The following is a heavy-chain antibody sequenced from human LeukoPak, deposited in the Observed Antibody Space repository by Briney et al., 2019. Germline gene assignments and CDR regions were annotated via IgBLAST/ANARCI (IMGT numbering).Heavy chain of an antibody. CDR3: AKPARVDYPDAFDI. D-gene: IGHD2-15*01. CDR1: GFTFSSYW. CDR2: IKQDGSEK. J-gene: IGHJ3*02. Sequence: GGSLRLSCAASGFTFSSYWMSWVRQAPGKGLEWVANIKQDGSEKYYVDSVKGRFTISRDNAKNSLYLQMNSLRAEDTAVYYCAKPARVDYPDAFDIWGQGTMVTVSS. V-gene: IGHV3-7*03.